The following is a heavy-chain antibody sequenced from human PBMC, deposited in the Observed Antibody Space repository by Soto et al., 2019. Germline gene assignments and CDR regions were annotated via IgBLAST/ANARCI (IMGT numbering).Heavy chain of an antibody. Sequence: GESLKISCKGSGYSFTSYWIGWVRQMPGKGLEWMGIIYPGDSDTRYSPSFQGQVTISADKSISTAYLQWSSLKASDTAMYYCARASYYYDSSGYPTLFDYWGQGTLVTVSS. D-gene: IGHD3-22*01. V-gene: IGHV5-51*01. CDR1: GYSFTSYW. J-gene: IGHJ4*02. CDR3: ARASYYYDSSGYPTLFDY. CDR2: IYPGDSDT.